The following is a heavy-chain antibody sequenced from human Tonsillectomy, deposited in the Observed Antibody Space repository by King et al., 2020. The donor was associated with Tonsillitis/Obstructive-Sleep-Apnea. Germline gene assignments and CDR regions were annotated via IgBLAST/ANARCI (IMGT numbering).Heavy chain of an antibody. CDR2: IYYRGST. D-gene: IGHD1-26*01. CDR3: ARVERIVGATSAFDI. Sequence: QLQESGPGLVKPSETLSLTCTVSGGSISSYYWSWIRQPPGKGLEWIGYIYYRGSTNYNPSLKSRVTISVDTSKNQFSLKLSSVTAADTAVYYCARVERIVGATSAFDIWGQGTMVTDSS. J-gene: IGHJ3*02. V-gene: IGHV4-59*01. CDR1: GGSISSYY.